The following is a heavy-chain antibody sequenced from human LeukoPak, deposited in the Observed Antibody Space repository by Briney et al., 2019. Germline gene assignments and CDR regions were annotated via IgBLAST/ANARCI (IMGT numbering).Heavy chain of an antibody. V-gene: IGHV5-51*01. CDR2: IYPGDSDT. Sequence: GGSLKISCKGSGYSSTNSWIAWVRQMPGKGLEWMGIIYPGDSDTRYSPSFQGQGTISAGKSISTAYLQWSSLKGSDTAVYYCATHLGYCSSTSCYSYWGQGTLVTVSS. CDR1: GYSSTNSW. D-gene: IGHD2-2*01. CDR3: ATHLGYCSSTSCYSY. J-gene: IGHJ4*02.